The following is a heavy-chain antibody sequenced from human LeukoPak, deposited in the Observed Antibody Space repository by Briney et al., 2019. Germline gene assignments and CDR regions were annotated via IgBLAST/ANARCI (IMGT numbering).Heavy chain of an antibody. D-gene: IGHD1-7*01. J-gene: IGHJ4*02. CDR1: GFTFSHYG. Sequence: GGSLKLSCAASGFTFSHYGMHWVRQAPGKGLEWVAVISYDGSNKYYADSVKGRFTISRDNSKNTLYLQMNSLRAEDTAVYYCARVRNWNYDYWGQGTLVTVSS. CDR3: ARVRNWNYDY. CDR2: ISYDGSNK. V-gene: IGHV3-30*19.